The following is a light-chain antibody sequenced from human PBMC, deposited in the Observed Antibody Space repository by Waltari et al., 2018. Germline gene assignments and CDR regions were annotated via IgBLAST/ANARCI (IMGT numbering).Light chain of an antibody. J-gene: IGKJ1*01. CDR1: QSISSY. V-gene: IGKV1-39*01. CDR2: AAS. Sequence: DIQMTQSPSSLSASLRDRATITCRASQSISSYLNWYQQKPGKAPKLLIYAASSLQSGVPSRFSGSGSGTDFTLTISSLQPEDFATYYCQQSYSTLWTFGQGTKVEIK. CDR3: QQSYSTLWT.